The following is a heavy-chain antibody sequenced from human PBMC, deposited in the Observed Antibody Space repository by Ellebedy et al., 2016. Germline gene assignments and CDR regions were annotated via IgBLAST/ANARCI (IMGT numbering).Heavy chain of an antibody. CDR3: TRDAENWGYVGY. V-gene: IGHV1-18*01. D-gene: IGHD7-27*01. Sequence: ASVKVSCXATGYPFSNYAITWVRQAPGQGLEWMGRINTYNGKTHYAQKFQGRVTMTTDTSTTTAYMELRSLRSDDTAVYYCTRDAENWGYVGYWGQGPLVTVSS. CDR1: GYPFSNYA. CDR2: INTYNGKT. J-gene: IGHJ4*02.